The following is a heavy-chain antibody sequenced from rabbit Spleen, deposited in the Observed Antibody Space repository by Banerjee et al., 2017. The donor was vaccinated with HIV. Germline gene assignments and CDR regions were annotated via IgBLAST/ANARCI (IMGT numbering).Heavy chain of an antibody. J-gene: IGHJ3*01. CDR2: IYTGNGKN. Sequence: QSLEESGGGLVKPGASLTLTCKASGFSFSSGYDMSWVRQAPGKGLEWIGFIYTGNGKNYYASWAKGRFTISKTSSTTVTLQVTSLTVADTATYFCARFYAGYGDFGYAAMWGQGTLVTVS. V-gene: IGHV1S40*01. CDR1: GFSFSSGYD. CDR3: ARFYAGYGDFGYAAM. D-gene: IGHD7-1*01.